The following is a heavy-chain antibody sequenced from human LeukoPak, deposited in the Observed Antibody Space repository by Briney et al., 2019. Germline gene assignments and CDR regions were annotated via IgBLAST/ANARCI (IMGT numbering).Heavy chain of an antibody. CDR2: IIPIVGTA. J-gene: IGHJ4*02. V-gene: IGHV1-69*13. CDR3: ARALGYSSSWEYFDC. Sequence: ASVKASCKASGGTFSSYAISWVRQAPGQGLEWMGGIIPIVGTAKYAQKFQGRVTITADESTSTAYMELSSLRSEDTAVYYCARALGYSSSWEYFDCWGQGTLATVSS. D-gene: IGHD6-13*01. CDR1: GGTFSSYA.